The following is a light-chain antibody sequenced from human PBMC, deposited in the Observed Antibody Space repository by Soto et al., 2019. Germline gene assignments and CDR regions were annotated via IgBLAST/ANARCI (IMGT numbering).Light chain of an antibody. J-gene: IGKJ4*01. CDR3: QQYNNWRT. V-gene: IGKV3-15*01. CDR1: QSVSSN. Sequence: EIVMTQSPATLSVSPGERATLSCRASQSVSSNLAWYQQKPGQAPRLLIYGASTRATGIPARFSGSGSGTEFTLTISRLQSEDFAVYYCQQYNNWRTFGGGTKVEIK. CDR2: GAS.